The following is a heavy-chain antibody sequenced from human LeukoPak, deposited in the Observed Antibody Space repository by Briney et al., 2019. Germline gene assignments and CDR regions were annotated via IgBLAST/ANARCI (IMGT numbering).Heavy chain of an antibody. CDR1: GGTFSSYA. Sequence: ASVKVSCKASGGTFSSYAISWVRQAPGQGLEWMGWINPNSGGTNYAQKFQGRVTMTRDTSISTAYMELSRLRSDDTAVYYCASMTTVNWFDPWGQGTLVTVSS. CDR2: INPNSGGT. CDR3: ASMTTVNWFDP. D-gene: IGHD4-11*01. V-gene: IGHV1-2*02. J-gene: IGHJ5*02.